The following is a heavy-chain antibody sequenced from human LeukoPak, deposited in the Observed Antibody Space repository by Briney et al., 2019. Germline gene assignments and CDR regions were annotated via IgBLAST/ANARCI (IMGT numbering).Heavy chain of an antibody. D-gene: IGHD1-20*01. CDR2: ISPDDSDT. J-gene: IGHJ4*02. Sequence: GESLKISCKGSGHSFTSYWIGWVRQMPGKGLEWVGIISPDDSDTKYSPSFQGRVTISADKSISTAYLQWSSLKASDTAIYYCVKRLTGRYSFDYWGQGTLVTVSS. CDR3: VKRLTGRYSFDY. CDR1: GHSFTSYW. V-gene: IGHV5-51*01.